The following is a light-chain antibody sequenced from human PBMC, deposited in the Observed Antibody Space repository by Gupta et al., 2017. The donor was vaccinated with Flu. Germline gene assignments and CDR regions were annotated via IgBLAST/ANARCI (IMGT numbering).Light chain of an antibody. CDR3: NSRESSGNHYV. V-gene: IGLV3-19*01. Sequence: SSELTPDPAVSVALGQTVRIRCQGDSSRSYYASWYQQKPGQAPVLVIYGKNNRPSGIPDRFSGSSSGNTASLTITGAQAEDEADYYCNSRESSGNHYVFGTGTKVTVL. J-gene: IGLJ1*01. CDR2: GKN. CDR1: SSRSYY.